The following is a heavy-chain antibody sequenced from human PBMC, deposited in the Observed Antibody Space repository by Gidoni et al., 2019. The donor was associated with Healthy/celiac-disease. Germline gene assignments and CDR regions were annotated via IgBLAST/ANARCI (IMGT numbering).Heavy chain of an antibody. CDR1: GFTFSIYA. CDR2: ISGSGGST. D-gene: IGHD3-22*01. Sequence: EVQLLESGGGLVQPGGSLRLSCAASGFTFSIYAMSWVRQAPGKGLGLVAAISGSGGSTYYADSVKGLFTISRDNSKNTLYLQMNSLRAEDTAVYYCAKDYYDSSGYPALYYFDYWGQGTLVTVSS. V-gene: IGHV3-23*01. CDR3: AKDYYDSSGYPALYYFDY. J-gene: IGHJ4*02.